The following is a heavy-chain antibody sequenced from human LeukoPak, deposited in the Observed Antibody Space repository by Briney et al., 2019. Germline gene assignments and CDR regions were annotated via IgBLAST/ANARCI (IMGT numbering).Heavy chain of an antibody. J-gene: IGHJ5*02. V-gene: IGHV4-38-2*02. CDR2: IYHSGST. Sequence: SETLSLTCTVPGYSISSGYYWGWIRQPPGKGLEWIGSIYHSGSTYYSPSLKSRVTISVDTSKNQFSLKLSSVTAADTAVYYCARGGYSNYANWFDPWGQGTLVTVSS. D-gene: IGHD4-11*01. CDR1: GYSISSGYY. CDR3: ARGGYSNYANWFDP.